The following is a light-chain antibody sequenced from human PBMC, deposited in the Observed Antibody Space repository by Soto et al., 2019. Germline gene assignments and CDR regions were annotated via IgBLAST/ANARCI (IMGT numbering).Light chain of an antibody. V-gene: IGLV6-57*03. CDR3: QSYDSSNQRV. Sequence: NFMLTQPHSVSESPGKTVTISCTRSSGSIASNYVQWYQQRPGSAPTTVICEDNQRPSGVPDRFSGSIDSSSNSASLTISGLKTEDEADYYCQSYDSSNQRVFGGGTKLTVL. CDR1: SGSIASNY. J-gene: IGLJ3*02. CDR2: EDN.